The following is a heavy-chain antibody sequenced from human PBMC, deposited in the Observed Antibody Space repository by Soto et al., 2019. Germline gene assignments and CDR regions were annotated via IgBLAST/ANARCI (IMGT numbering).Heavy chain of an antibody. D-gene: IGHD6-19*01. J-gene: IGHJ4*02. Sequence: EVQLVESGGGLVEPGGSLRLSCAASGFTFSTYSMNWVRQAPGKGLEWVSSISSSSRHIYYADSVKGRVIISRDNAKNLLYLQMNSLRAEDTAIYYCARDQGGRAVAGSGDYWGQGTLVTVSS. CDR3: ARDQGGRAVAGSGDY. CDR1: GFTFSTYS. V-gene: IGHV3-21*06. CDR2: ISSSSRHI.